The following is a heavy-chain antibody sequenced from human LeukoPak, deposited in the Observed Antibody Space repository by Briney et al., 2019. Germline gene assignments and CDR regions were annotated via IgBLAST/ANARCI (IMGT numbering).Heavy chain of an antibody. CDR1: GYSISSGYY. Sequence: PSETLSLTCTVSGYSISSGYYWGWIRQPPGKGLEWIGSIYHSGSTYYNPSLKSRVTISVDTSKNQFSLKLSSVTAADTAVYYCARIPLYCSGGSCVDYWGQGTLVTVSS. D-gene: IGHD2-15*01. CDR2: IYHSGST. CDR3: ARIPLYCSGGSCVDY. J-gene: IGHJ4*02. V-gene: IGHV4-38-2*02.